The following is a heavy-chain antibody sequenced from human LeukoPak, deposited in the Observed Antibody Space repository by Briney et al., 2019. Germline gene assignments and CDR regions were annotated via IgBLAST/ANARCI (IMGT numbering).Heavy chain of an antibody. Sequence: GGSLRLSCAASGFTFSSYWMHWVRQAPGKGLVWVSRINTDGSSTSYADSVKGRFTISRDNAKNTLYLQMNSLRAEDTAVYYCARGRTNDFWSGLRYYYYYMDVWGKGTTVTVSS. CDR1: GFTFSSYW. J-gene: IGHJ6*03. CDR2: INTDGSST. V-gene: IGHV3-74*01. D-gene: IGHD3-3*01. CDR3: ARGRTNDFWSGLRYYYYYMDV.